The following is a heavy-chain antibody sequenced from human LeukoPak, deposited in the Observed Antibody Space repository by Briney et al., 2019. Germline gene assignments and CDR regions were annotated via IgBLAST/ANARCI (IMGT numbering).Heavy chain of an antibody. CDR1: GFTFISYW. CDR2: IKQDGSEK. D-gene: IGHD3-22*01. V-gene: IGHV3-7*01. Sequence: GGSLRVSCAASGFTFISYWMHWVRQARGKGLEWVANIKQDGSEKYYVDSVKGRFTISRDNAKNSLYLQMNSLRAEDTAVYSCVRDGDTSGYTNWGQGTLVTVSS. J-gene: IGHJ4*02. CDR3: VRDGDTSGYTN.